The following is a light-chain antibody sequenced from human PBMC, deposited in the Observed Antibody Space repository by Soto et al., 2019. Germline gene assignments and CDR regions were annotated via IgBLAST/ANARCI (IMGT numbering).Light chain of an antibody. CDR2: GAS. Sequence: EIVLTKSPGTLSLSPGERANLSFRASQSVSSSYLAWYQQKPGQPPRLLIYGASSRATGIPDRFSGSGSGTDFTLTISRLEPEDFAVFYCQHYDSLPITFGQVTRLEIK. CDR1: QSVSSSY. J-gene: IGKJ5*01. V-gene: IGKV3-20*01. CDR3: QHYDSLPIT.